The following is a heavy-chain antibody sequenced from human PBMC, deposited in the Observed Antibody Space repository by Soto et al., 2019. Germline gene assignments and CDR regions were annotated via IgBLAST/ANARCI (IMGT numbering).Heavy chain of an antibody. CDR1: GFTFTNAW. D-gene: IGHD4-4*01. CDR2: LKSKYGGRKT. CDR3: AAGVGYSDFDY. V-gene: IGHV3-15*01. Sequence: AQLVESGGGLVQPGGSLRLSCVASGFTFTNAWMSWVRQAPGKGLEWVGRLKSKYGGRKTDYAAAVKDRFSISRDDSKSTVYLQINSLKIEDTAVYYCAAGVGYSDFDYWGQGTLVTASS. J-gene: IGHJ4*02.